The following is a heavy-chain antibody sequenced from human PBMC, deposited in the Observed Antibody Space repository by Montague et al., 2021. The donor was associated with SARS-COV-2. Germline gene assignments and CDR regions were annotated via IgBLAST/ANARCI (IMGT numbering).Heavy chain of an antibody. Sequence: SETLSLTCTVSGGSISSSSYYWGWIRQPPGKVLEWIGSIYYSGSTYYNPSLKSRVTISVDTSKNQFSLKLSSVTAADTAVYYCARHCVVRGVSAGWFDPWGQGTLVTVSS. D-gene: IGHD3-10*01. CDR3: ARHCVVRGVSAGWFDP. V-gene: IGHV4-39*01. CDR1: GGSISSSSYY. CDR2: IYYSGST. J-gene: IGHJ5*02.